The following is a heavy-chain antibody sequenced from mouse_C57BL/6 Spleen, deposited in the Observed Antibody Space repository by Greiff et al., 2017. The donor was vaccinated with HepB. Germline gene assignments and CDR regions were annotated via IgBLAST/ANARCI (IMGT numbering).Heavy chain of an antibody. CDR1: GYSITSGYY. Sequence: EVKLQESGPGLVKPSQSLSLTCSVTGYSITSGYYWNWIRQFPGNKLEWMGYISYDGSNNYNPSLKNRISITRDTSKNQFFLKLNSVTTEDTATYYCARDYDPTFYAMDYWGQGTSVTVSS. CDR2: ISYDGSN. J-gene: IGHJ4*01. V-gene: IGHV3-6*01. D-gene: IGHD2-12*01. CDR3: ARDYDPTFYAMDY.